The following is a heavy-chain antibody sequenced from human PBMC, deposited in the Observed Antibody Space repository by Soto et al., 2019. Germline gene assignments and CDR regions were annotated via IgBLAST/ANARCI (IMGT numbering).Heavy chain of an antibody. D-gene: IGHD5-12*01. Sequence: SETLSLTCTVSGGSISSSSYYWGWIRQPPGKGLEWIGSIYYSGSTYYNPSLKSRVTVSADTPKNQLSLKLSSVTAADTAVYYCAFLGDGYNSLDYWGQGTLVTVSS. J-gene: IGHJ4*02. CDR3: AFLGDGYNSLDY. CDR1: GGSISSSSYY. V-gene: IGHV4-39*01. CDR2: IYYSGST.